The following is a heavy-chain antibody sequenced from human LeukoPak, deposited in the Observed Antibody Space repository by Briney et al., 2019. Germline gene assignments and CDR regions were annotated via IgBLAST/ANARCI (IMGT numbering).Heavy chain of an antibody. CDR1: GFTFSSYS. J-gene: IGHJ6*02. CDR2: ISSSSSYI. V-gene: IGHV3-21*01. Sequence: GGSLRLSCAASGFTFSSYSMSWVRQAPGKGLEWVSSISSSSSYIYYADSVKGRFTISRDNAKNSLYLQMNSLRAEDTAVYYCARGTKGSSWYYYYYGMDVWGQGTTVTVSS. D-gene: IGHD6-13*01. CDR3: ARGTKGSSWYYYYYGMDV.